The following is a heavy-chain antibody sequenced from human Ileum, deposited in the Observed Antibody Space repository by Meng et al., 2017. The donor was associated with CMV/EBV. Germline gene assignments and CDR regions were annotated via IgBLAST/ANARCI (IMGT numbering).Heavy chain of an antibody. CDR1: GGSINNSPYF. V-gene: IGHV4-39*07. Sequence: QVPLQEFGPGLLEPSGPLSLTCRVSGGSINNSPYFWGWIRQPPGKGLEWIGSIYYSGTTSYNPSLKSRITISVDTSKNQFSLKLTSVTAADTAVYYCARSSGSGSFSYWGQGTLVTVSS. J-gene: IGHJ4*02. CDR2: IYYSGTT. D-gene: IGHD3-10*01. CDR3: ARSSGSGSFSY.